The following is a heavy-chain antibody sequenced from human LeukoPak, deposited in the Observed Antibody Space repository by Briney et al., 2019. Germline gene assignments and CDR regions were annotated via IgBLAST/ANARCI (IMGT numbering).Heavy chain of an antibody. J-gene: IGHJ4*02. CDR3: GRAITMVRQGPGY. D-gene: IGHD3-10*01. V-gene: IGHV3-30*02. CDR1: GFIFSNYG. Sequence: GGSLRLSCTTSGFIFSNYGMHWVRQAPGKGLEWVAFIRHDGSNKYYADSGKGRCIMSRDNSKNTLYLQMNSLRAEDTAVYYCGRAITMVRQGPGYWGQGTLVTVSS. CDR2: IRHDGSNK.